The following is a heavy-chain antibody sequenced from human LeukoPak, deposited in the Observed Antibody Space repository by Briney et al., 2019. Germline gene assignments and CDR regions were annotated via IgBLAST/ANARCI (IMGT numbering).Heavy chain of an antibody. Sequence: GGSLRLSCAASGFTFSSYAMSWVRQAPGKGLEWVSVISDSGGSTYYADSVKGRFTISRDNSENTLYLQMNSLRAEDTAVYYCAKDQDYDSSGYYYSYFDYWGQGTLVTVSS. J-gene: IGHJ4*02. CDR1: GFTFSSYA. CDR3: AKDQDYDSSGYYYSYFDY. D-gene: IGHD3-22*01. CDR2: ISDSGGST. V-gene: IGHV3-23*01.